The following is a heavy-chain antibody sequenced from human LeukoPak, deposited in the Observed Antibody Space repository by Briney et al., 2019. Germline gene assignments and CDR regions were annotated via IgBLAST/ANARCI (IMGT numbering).Heavy chain of an antibody. J-gene: IGHJ3*02. CDR3: ARGKWLASRPALDI. CDR1: GGSFSGYY. V-gene: IGHV4-34*01. D-gene: IGHD3-22*01. CDR2: INHSGST. Sequence: SETLSLTCAVYGGSFSGYYWSWIRQPPGKGLEWIGEINHSGSTNYNPSLKSRVTVSVDTSKNQFSLKLSSVTAADTAVYYCARGKWLASRPALDIWGQGTMVTVSS.